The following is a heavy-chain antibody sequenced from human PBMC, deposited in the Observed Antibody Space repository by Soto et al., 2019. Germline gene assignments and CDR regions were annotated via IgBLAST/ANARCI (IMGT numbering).Heavy chain of an antibody. Sequence: SETLSLTCTVSGGSISNYYWSWIRQPPGKGLEWIGYIYYSGSTNYNPSLRSRVTISVDTSRNHFSLKLRSVTAADTAVYYCVRTNHFDYWGQGSLVTVSS. D-gene: IGHD2-8*01. J-gene: IGHJ4*02. CDR2: IYYSGST. CDR1: GGSISNYY. CDR3: VRTNHFDY. V-gene: IGHV4-59*08.